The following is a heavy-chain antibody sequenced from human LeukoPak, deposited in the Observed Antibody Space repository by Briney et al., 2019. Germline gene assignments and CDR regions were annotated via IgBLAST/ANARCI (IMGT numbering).Heavy chain of an antibody. J-gene: IGHJ4*02. CDR2: ISSTGRTT. CDR1: GFIFSNYS. CDR3: AKGRHYGSGSYYYFDD. D-gene: IGHD3-10*01. Sequence: GGSLRLSCVASGFIFSNYSMNWVRQAPGKGLEWVSYISSTGRTTYHIDSVKGRFTISRDNTKNSLYLQMNSLRAEDTAVYYCAKGRHYGSGSYYYFDDWGQGTLVTVSS. V-gene: IGHV3-48*01.